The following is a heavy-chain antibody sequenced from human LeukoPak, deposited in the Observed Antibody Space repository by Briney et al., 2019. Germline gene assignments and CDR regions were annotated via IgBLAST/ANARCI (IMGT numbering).Heavy chain of an antibody. D-gene: IGHD3-10*01. V-gene: IGHV3-21*01. Sequence: GGSLRLSCAASGFTFSSYSMNWVRQAPGKGLEWVSSISSSSSYIYYADSVKGRFTISRDNAKNSLYLQMNSLRAEDTAVYYCARDPWFGELHYFAYWGQGTLVTVSS. CDR3: ARDPWFGELHYFAY. CDR1: GFTFSSYS. J-gene: IGHJ4*02. CDR2: ISSSSSYI.